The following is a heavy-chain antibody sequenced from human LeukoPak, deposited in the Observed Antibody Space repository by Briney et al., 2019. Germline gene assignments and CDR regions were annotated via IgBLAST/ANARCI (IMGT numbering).Heavy chain of an antibody. CDR1: GYSFSNYW. V-gene: IGHV5-51*01. Sequence: GESLKIPCKGSGYSFSNYWIHWVRQMPGKGLEWMGIIFPGDSDTRYSPSFQGQVTISVDKSISAAYLQWSSLKASDTAIYYCGKDADLGYWGQGTLVTVSS. D-gene: IGHD4-17*01. CDR2: IFPGDSDT. J-gene: IGHJ4*02. CDR3: GKDADLGY.